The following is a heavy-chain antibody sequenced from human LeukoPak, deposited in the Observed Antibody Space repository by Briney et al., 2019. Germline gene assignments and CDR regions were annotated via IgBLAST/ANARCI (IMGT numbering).Heavy chain of an antibody. J-gene: IGHJ6*03. CDR3: ARDHEEDWLAEEYYYYMDV. Sequence: ASVKVSCKASGYTFTSYGISWVRQAPGQGLEWMGWISAYNGNTNYAQNLQGRVTMTTDTSTSTAYMELRSLRSDDTAVYYCARDHEEDWLAEEYYYYMDVWGRGTTVTISS. D-gene: IGHD3/OR15-3a*01. V-gene: IGHV1-18*01. CDR1: GYTFTSYG. CDR2: ISAYNGNT.